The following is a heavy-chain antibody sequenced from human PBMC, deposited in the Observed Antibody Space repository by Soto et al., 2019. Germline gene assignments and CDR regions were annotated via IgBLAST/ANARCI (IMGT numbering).Heavy chain of an antibody. J-gene: IGHJ3*02. V-gene: IGHV3-48*01. Sequence: GGSLRLSCAASGFTFSSYSMNWVRQAPGKGLEWVSYISSSSSTIYYADSVKGRFTISRDNAKNSLYLQMNSLRAEDTAVYYCASSAVYCSGGSCYSAGAFDIWGQGTMVTVSS. D-gene: IGHD2-15*01. CDR2: ISSSSSTI. CDR1: GFTFSSYS. CDR3: ASSAVYCSGGSCYSAGAFDI.